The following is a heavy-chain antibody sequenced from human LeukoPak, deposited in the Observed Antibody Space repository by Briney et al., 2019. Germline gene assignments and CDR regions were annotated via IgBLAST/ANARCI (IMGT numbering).Heavy chain of an antibody. CDR2: IKQDGSEK. D-gene: IGHD3-16*01. J-gene: IGHJ4*02. Sequence: GGSLRLSCAGSGFTFSSYWMSWVRQAPGKGLEWVANIKQDGSEKYYVDSVKGRFTISRDNAKSSLYLQMNSLRAEDTAVYYCASTFAGRREWGQGTLVTVSS. CDR1: GFTFSSYW. V-gene: IGHV3-7*01. CDR3: ASTFAGRRE.